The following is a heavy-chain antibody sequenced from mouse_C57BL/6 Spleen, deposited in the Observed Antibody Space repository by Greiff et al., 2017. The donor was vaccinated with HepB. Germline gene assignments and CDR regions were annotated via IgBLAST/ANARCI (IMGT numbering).Heavy chain of an antibody. CDR1: GYTFTSYW. V-gene: IGHV1-64*01. CDR3: AREAYGSSCFDD. J-gene: IGHJ2*01. CDR2: IHPNSGST. D-gene: IGHD1-1*01. Sequence: QVQLQQPGAELVKPGASVKLSCKASGYTFTSYWMHWVKQRPGQGLEWIGMIHPNSGSTNYNEKFKTKATLTVDKSSSTAYMQLSSLTSEDSAVYYCAREAYGSSCFDDWGKGTTLTVAS.